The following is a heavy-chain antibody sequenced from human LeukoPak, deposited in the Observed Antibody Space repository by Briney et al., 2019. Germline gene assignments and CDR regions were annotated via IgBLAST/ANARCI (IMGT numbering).Heavy chain of an antibody. V-gene: IGHV4-34*01. Sequence: SETLSLTCAVYGGSFSGQYWNWIRQAPGKGLEWIGEINHSGSTNYNPSLKSRVTMSVDTSKNQFSLNLRSVTAADTAVYYCARGNIAAAVNHWGQGTLVTVSS. CDR2: INHSGST. D-gene: IGHD6-13*01. CDR3: ARGNIAAAVNH. CDR1: GGSFSGQY. J-gene: IGHJ1*01.